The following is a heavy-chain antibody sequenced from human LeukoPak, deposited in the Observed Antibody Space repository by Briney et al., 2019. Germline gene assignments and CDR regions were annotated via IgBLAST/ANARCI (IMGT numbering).Heavy chain of an antibody. CDR1: GFTFSSYW. J-gene: IGHJ4*02. CDR3: ARGTKTYYYGSGSYSFDY. V-gene: IGHV3-7*01. D-gene: IGHD3-10*01. CDR2: IKQDGSEK. Sequence: GGSLRLSCAASGFTFSSYWMSWVRQAPGKGLEWVANIKQDGSEKYYVDSVKGRFTISRDNAKNSLYLQMNSLRAEDTAVYYCARGTKTYYYGSGSYSFDYWGQGTLVTVSS.